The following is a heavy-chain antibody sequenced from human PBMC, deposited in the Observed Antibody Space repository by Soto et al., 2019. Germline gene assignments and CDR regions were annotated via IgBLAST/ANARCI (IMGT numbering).Heavy chain of an antibody. J-gene: IGHJ6*02. Sequence: SETLSLTCTVSGGSISSSSYYWGWIRQPPGKGLEWIGSIYYSGSTYYNPSLKSRVTISVDTSKNQFSLKLSSVTAADTAVYYCARQVIAARILYYYYGMDVWGQGTTVTVSS. V-gene: IGHV4-39*01. D-gene: IGHD6-6*01. CDR1: GGSISSSSYY. CDR3: ARQVIAARILYYYYGMDV. CDR2: IYYSGST.